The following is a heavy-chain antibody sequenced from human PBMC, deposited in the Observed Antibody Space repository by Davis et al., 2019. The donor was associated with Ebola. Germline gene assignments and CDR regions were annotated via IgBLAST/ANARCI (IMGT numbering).Heavy chain of an antibody. CDR2: INPSGGST. CDR3: AREIIVVVVAAHSGDYYYGMDV. D-gene: IGHD2-15*01. CDR1: GYTFTSYY. V-gene: IGHV1-46*01. J-gene: IGHJ6*04. Sequence: ASVKVSCKASGYTFTSYYMHWVRQAPGQGLEWMGIINPSGGSTSYAQKFQGRVTMTRDTSTSTVYMELSSLRSEDTAVYYCAREIIVVVVAAHSGDYYYGMDVWGKGTTVTVSS.